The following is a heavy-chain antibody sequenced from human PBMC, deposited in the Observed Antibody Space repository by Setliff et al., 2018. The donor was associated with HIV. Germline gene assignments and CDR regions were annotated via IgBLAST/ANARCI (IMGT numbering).Heavy chain of an antibody. V-gene: IGHV1-69*13. CDR1: GGTFSSYA. D-gene: IGHD1-1*01. Sequence: GASVKVSCKASGGTFSSYAISWVRQAPGQGLEWMGGIIPIFGTANYAQKFQGRVTITADESTSTAYMELSSLRSEDTAVYYCARDRLPYNSRSDFDYWGQGTLVTVSS. J-gene: IGHJ4*02. CDR3: ARDRLPYNSRSDFDY. CDR2: IIPIFGTA.